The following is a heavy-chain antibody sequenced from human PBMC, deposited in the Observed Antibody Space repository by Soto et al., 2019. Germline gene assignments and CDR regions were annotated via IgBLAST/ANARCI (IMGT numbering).Heavy chain of an antibody. CDR1: GGTFSSYA. Sequence: QVQLVQSGAEVKKPGSSVKVSCKASGGTFSSYAISWVRQTPGQGLEWMGGIIPIFGTANYAQKFQGRVTITADESTSTAYMELSSLRSEDTAVYYCASPTSELRYFDWLLHYWGQGTLVTVSS. CDR2: IIPIFGTA. D-gene: IGHD3-9*01. V-gene: IGHV1-69*01. CDR3: ASPTSELRYFDWLLHY. J-gene: IGHJ4*02.